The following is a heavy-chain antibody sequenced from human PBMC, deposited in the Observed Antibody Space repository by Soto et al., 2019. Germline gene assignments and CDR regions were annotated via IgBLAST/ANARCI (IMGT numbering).Heavy chain of an antibody. CDR3: ARAPRGNYGYPSYFDY. Sequence: PSETLSLTCTVSGGSISSGDYYWNWIRQPPGKGLEWIGYIYYSGSTYYNPSLKSRATISVDTSKNQFSLKLSSVTAADTAVYYCARAPRGNYGYPSYFDYWGQGTLVTVSS. CDR2: IYYSGST. D-gene: IGHD3-10*01. V-gene: IGHV4-30-4*01. CDR1: GGSISSGDYY. J-gene: IGHJ4*02.